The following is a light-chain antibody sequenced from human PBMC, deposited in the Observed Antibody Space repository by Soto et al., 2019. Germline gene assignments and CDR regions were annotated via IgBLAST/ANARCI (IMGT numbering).Light chain of an antibody. CDR1: QSVSSN. Sequence: EIVMTQSPATLSVSPGERATLSCRASQSVSSNLAWYQQKPGQAPRLLIYGASTRATGIPARFSGSRSGTEFTLTISSLQSEDFAVYYCQPYNNWPPWTFGPGTKVDIK. CDR3: QPYNNWPPWT. J-gene: IGKJ3*01. V-gene: IGKV3-15*01. CDR2: GAS.